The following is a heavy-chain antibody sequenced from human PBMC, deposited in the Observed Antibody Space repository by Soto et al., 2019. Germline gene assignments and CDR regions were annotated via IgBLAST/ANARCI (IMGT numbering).Heavy chain of an antibody. CDR1: GSSGSTSGVG. Sequence: QITLKESGPTLVKPTQTLTLNCTLSGSSGSTSGVGVGCIRQPPGKDLEWLALIYWDDDRRYSPSLKSRLTVTKDTSRNQVVLTMTNMDPVDTATYYCARLRPIAVPGTAEFDYWGQGTLVTVCS. J-gene: IGHJ4*02. V-gene: IGHV2-5*02. CDR2: IYWDDDR. D-gene: IGHD6-19*01. CDR3: ARLRPIAVPGTAEFDY.